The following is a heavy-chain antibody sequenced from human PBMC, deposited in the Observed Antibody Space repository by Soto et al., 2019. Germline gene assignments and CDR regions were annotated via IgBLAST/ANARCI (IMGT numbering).Heavy chain of an antibody. Sequence: SVKVSCKASGGTFSSYAISWVRQAPGQGLEWMGGIIPIFGTANYAQKFQGRVTITADESTSTAYMELSSLRSEDTAVYYCARGVNYYYDSQGYWFDPWGQGTLVTVSS. D-gene: IGHD3-22*01. CDR3: ARGVNYYYDSQGYWFDP. CDR2: IIPIFGTA. CDR1: GGTFSSYA. J-gene: IGHJ5*02. V-gene: IGHV1-69*13.